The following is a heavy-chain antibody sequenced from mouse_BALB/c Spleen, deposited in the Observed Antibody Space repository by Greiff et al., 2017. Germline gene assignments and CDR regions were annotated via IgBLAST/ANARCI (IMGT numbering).Heavy chain of an antibody. CDR3: AREDAMDY. CDR1: GFTFSSFG. J-gene: IGHJ4*01. CDR2: ISSGSSTI. V-gene: IGHV5-17*02. Sequence: EVMLVESGGGLVQPGGSRKLSCAASGFTFSSFGMHWVRQAPEKGLEWVAYISSGSSTIYYADTVKGRFTISRDNPKNTLCLQMTSLRSEDTAMYYCAREDAMDYWGQGTSVTVSS.